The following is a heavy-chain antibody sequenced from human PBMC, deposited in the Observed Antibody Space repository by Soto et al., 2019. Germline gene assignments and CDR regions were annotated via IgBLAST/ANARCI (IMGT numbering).Heavy chain of an antibody. D-gene: IGHD2-2*01. J-gene: IGHJ4*02. CDR1: GGSISSGDYY. CDR2: IYYSGST. V-gene: IGHV4-30-4*01. Sequence: PSETLSLTCTVSGGSISSGDYYWSWIRQPPGKGLEWIGYIYYSGSTYYNPSLKSRVTISVDTSKNQFSLKLSSVTAADTAVYYCATTGYCSSTSCYVFDYWGQGTLVTVSS. CDR3: ATTGYCSSTSCYVFDY.